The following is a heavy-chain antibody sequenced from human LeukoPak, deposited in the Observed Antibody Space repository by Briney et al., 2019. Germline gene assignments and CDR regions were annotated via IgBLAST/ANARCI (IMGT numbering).Heavy chain of an antibody. V-gene: IGHV3-23*01. J-gene: IGHJ4*02. D-gene: IGHD3-22*01. Sequence: PGGSLRLSCAASGFTFSSYAMSWVRQAPGKGLEWISAISGSGGSTYYADSVKGRFTISRDNSKNTLYLQMNSLRAEDTAVYYCAKARAFYDSLSAAPRNWGQGTLVTVSS. CDR3: AKARAFYDSLSAAPRN. CDR1: GFTFSSYA. CDR2: ISGSGGST.